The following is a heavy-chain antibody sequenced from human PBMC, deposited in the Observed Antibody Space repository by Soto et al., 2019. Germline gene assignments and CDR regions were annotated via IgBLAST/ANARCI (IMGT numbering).Heavy chain of an antibody. Sequence: QVQLQESGPGLVKASQTLSLICNVSGESISSGGYYWSWIRHHPGKGLEWIGYIYDTESAYYNPSLKSRVTISMDTSKNHFAMNLSSVTAADTAVYYCARASSSSSAADHWGQGTLITVSS. CDR1: GESISSGGYY. J-gene: IGHJ4*02. V-gene: IGHV4-31*03. D-gene: IGHD6-6*01. CDR2: IYDTESA. CDR3: ARASSSSSAADH.